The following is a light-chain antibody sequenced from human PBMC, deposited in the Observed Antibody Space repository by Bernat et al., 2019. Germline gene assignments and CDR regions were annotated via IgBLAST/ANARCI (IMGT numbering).Light chain of an antibody. CDR1: SNNVGNQG. J-gene: IGLJ3*02. Sequence: QAGLTQPPSVSKGLRQTATLTCTGNSNNVGNQGSSWLQQHQCHPPKLLSYRNNNRPSGISERFSASRSGNTASLTITVLQPEDEADYYCSAWDTSLSGWVFGGGTKLTVL. V-gene: IGLV10-54*04. CDR2: RNN. CDR3: SAWDTSLSGWV.